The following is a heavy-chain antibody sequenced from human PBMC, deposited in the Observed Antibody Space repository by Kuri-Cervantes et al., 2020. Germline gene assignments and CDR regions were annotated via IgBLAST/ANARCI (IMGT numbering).Heavy chain of an antibody. CDR2: IRYDGSNK. V-gene: IGHV3-33*01. D-gene: IGHD2-8*01. Sequence: LSLSCAASGFTFSSYGMHWVRQAPGKGLEWVAFIRYDGSNKYYADSVKGRFIISRDNSENTLYLQMNSLRAEDTAVYYCVRGCTNDACYPGGFDPWGQGTLVTVSS. J-gene: IGHJ5*02. CDR1: GFTFSSYG. CDR3: VRGCTNDACYPGGFDP.